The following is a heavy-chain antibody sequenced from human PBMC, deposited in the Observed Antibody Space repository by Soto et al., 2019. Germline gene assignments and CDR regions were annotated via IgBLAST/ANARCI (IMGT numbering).Heavy chain of an antibody. CDR3: ARCSGGSGYYYYGMDV. CDR1: GFTFSSYA. J-gene: IGHJ6*02. V-gene: IGHV3-30-3*01. Sequence: QVQLVESGGGVVQPGRSLRLSCAASGFTFSSYAMHWVRQAPGKGLEWVAVISYDGSNKYYADSVKGRFTISRDNSKNTLYLQMNSPRAEDTAVYYCARCSGGSGYYYYGMDVWGQGTTVTVSS. CDR2: ISYDGSNK. D-gene: IGHD2-15*01.